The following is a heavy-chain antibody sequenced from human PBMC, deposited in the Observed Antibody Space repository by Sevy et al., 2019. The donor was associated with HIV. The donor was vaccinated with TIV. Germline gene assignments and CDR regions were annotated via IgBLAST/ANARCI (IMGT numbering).Heavy chain of an antibody. D-gene: IGHD2-21*02. J-gene: IGHJ4*02. V-gene: IGHV3-30-3*01. Sequence: LSLTCAASGFTFTLYAIHWVRQAPGKGLEWVALISYSGTNKYYADSVKGRFTISRDDSKNTAYLQMNNLRTAETAVYYCAGVAVEYCTDDCYHRFDYWGQGTQVTVSS. CDR2: ISYSGTNK. CDR3: AGVAVEYCTDDCYHRFDY. CDR1: GFTFTLYA.